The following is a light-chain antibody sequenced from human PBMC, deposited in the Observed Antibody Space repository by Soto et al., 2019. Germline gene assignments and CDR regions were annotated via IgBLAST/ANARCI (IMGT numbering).Light chain of an antibody. CDR1: QSVSSSY. Sequence: EIVLTQSPGTLSLSPGERATLSCRASQSVSSSYLAWYQQKPGQAPRLLIYGASSRATGIPDRFSGSGSGTDFTLTISRLEPDEFAVYYCQQYCSSPWTFGQGTKVEIK. CDR3: QQYCSSPWT. J-gene: IGKJ1*01. CDR2: GAS. V-gene: IGKV3-20*01.